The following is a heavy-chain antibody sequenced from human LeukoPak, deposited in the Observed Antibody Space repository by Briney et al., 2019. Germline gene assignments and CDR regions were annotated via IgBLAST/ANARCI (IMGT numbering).Heavy chain of an antibody. CDR2: IRSKAYGGTT. D-gene: IGHD6-13*01. Sequence: PGGSLRLSCTASGFTFGDYAMSWVRQAPGKGLEWVGFIRSKAYGGTTEYAASVKGRFTISRDDSKSIAYLQMNSLKTEDTAVYYCTRYTIAAAGPDYWGQGTLVTVSS. CDR1: GFTFGDYA. CDR3: TRYTIAAAGPDY. J-gene: IGHJ4*02. V-gene: IGHV3-49*04.